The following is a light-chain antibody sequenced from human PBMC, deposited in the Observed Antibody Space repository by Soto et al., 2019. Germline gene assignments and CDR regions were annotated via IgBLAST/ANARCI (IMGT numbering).Light chain of an antibody. V-gene: IGKV3-15*01. Sequence: EIVLTQSPATLSVSPGERTTLSCRASQSVSSSLAWYHQKPGQAPRLLIYGASTRATGIPARFSGRGSGTEFTLTISSLQPEDFAVYYCQQYNNWPQTFGQGTKVDIK. J-gene: IGKJ1*01. CDR2: GAS. CDR3: QQYNNWPQT. CDR1: QSVSSS.